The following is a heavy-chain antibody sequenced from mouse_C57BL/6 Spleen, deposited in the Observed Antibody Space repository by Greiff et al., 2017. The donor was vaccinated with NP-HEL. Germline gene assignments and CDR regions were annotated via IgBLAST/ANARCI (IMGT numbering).Heavy chain of an antibody. CDR1: GYTFTSYW. Sequence: QVQLQQPGAELVKPGASVKMSCKASGYTFTSYWITWVKQRPGQGLEWIGDIYPGSGSTNYNEKFKSKATLTVDTSSSTAYMQLSSLTSEDSAVYYCEREGYYYGSSYHYAMDYWGQGTSVTVSS. CDR3: EREGYYYGSSYHYAMDY. V-gene: IGHV1-55*01. CDR2: IYPGSGST. D-gene: IGHD1-1*01. J-gene: IGHJ4*01.